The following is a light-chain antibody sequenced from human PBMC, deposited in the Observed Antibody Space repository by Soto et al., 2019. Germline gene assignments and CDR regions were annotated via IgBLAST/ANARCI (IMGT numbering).Light chain of an antibody. Sequence: DIQMTQSPSTLSASVGDRVTITCRANQSISDWLAWYQQKPGKAPKLLIYDASNLESGVPSRFSGRGSGTEFTLTFSSPQPDDFATYYGQQYNSSPLTFGGGTKMEIK. J-gene: IGKJ4*01. CDR2: DAS. CDR3: QQYNSSPLT. V-gene: IGKV1-5*01. CDR1: QSISDW.